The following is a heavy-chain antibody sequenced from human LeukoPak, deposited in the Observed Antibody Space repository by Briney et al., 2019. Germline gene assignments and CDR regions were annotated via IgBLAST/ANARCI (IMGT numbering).Heavy chain of an antibody. CDR3: ARGDYVWGSYRGFDY. V-gene: IGHV4-34*01. Sequence: SETLSLTCAVYGGSFSGYYWSWLRQPPGKGLEWIGEINHSGSTNYNPSLKSRVTISVDTSKNQFSLKLSSVTAADTAVYYCARGDYVWGSYRGFDYWGQGTLVTVSS. CDR2: INHSGST. CDR1: GGSFSGYY. D-gene: IGHD3-16*02. J-gene: IGHJ4*02.